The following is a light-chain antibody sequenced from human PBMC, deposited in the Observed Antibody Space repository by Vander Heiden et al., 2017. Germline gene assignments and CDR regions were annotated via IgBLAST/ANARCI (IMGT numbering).Light chain of an antibody. CDR2: DVT. CDR3: SSYTSSSTHWV. V-gene: IGLV2-14*03. J-gene: IGLJ3*02. Sequence: QSALTPPASVSGSPGQAITISCTGTSRDVGGYNYVSWYQQHPGKAPKFIIYDVTNRPSGVSNRFSGSNSGNTASLIISGLQAEDEADYYCSSYTSSSTHWVFGGGTKLTVL. CDR1: SRDVGGYNY.